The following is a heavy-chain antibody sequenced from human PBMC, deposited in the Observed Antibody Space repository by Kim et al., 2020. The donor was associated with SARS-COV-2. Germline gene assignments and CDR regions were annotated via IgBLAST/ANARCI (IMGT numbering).Heavy chain of an antibody. J-gene: IGHJ3*02. CDR3: ARDRERTFDI. V-gene: IGHV1-3*01. D-gene: IGHD3-10*01. Sequence: NSRYSQKFQDRVTITRDTSASTAYTELSSLRSEDTAVYYCARDRERTFDIWGQGTMVTVSS. CDR2: NS.